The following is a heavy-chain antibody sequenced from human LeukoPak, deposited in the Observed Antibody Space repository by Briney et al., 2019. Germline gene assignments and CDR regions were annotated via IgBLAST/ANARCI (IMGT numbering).Heavy chain of an antibody. CDR3: VCYDNAAEYFHY. Sequence: PGGSLRLSCAASGFTFSSYAMSWVRQAPGKGLEWVSSITTSGGSTSYAGSVRGRFTISRDNSKNTLYLQMNSLRAEDAALYYCVCYDNAAEYFHYWGQGALVTVSS. J-gene: IGHJ1*01. CDR2: ITTSGGST. D-gene: IGHD3-22*01. CDR1: GFTFSSYA. V-gene: IGHV3-23*01.